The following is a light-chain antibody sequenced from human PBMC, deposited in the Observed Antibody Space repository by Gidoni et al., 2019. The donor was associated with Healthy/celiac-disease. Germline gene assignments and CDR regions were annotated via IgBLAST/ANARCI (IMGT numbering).Light chain of an antibody. Sequence: AIQLTPSPSSLSASVGDRVTITCRASQGIRNDLGWYQQKPGKAPKLLIYAASSLQSGVPSRFSGSGSGTDFTLTISSLQPEDFATYYCLQDYNYPWTFGQGTKVEIK. CDR2: AAS. V-gene: IGKV1-6*01. CDR1: QGIRND. J-gene: IGKJ1*01. CDR3: LQDYNYPWT.